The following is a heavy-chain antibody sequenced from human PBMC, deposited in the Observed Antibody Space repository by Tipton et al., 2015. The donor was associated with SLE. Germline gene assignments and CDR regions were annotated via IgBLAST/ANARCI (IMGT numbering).Heavy chain of an antibody. CDR1: GGSIYSSY. Sequence: LRLSCTVSGGSIYSSYCTWIRQPPGKGLEWIGCFTYSGNTNSNPSLKSRVTISGDTSNNQFSLKLTSLTAADSAVYYCARDFPETWWSRTFDVWGQGTLVTVSS. D-gene: IGHD2-15*01. J-gene: IGHJ3*01. V-gene: IGHV4-59*01. CDR2: FTYSGNT. CDR3: ARDFPETWWSRTFDV.